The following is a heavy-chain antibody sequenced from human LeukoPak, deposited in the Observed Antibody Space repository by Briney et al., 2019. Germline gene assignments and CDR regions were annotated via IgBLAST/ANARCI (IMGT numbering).Heavy chain of an antibody. CDR3: ARGEVEMALY. J-gene: IGHJ4*02. D-gene: IGHD5-24*01. Sequence: SETLSLTCTVSGGSISSGDYYWSWIRQPPGKGLEWIGYIYYSGSTYYNPSLKSRVTISVDTSKNQFSLKLSSVTAADTAVYYRARGEVEMALYWGQGTLVTVSS. CDR2: IYYSGST. V-gene: IGHV4-30-4*01. CDR1: GGSISSGDYY.